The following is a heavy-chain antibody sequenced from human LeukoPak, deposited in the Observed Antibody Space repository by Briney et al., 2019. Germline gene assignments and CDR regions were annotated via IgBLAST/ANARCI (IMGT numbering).Heavy chain of an antibody. CDR2: IKEDGSAK. J-gene: IGHJ6*02. V-gene: IGHV3-7*05. CDR3: VMDMDV. CDR1: GFIFSSYW. Sequence: GGSLRLSCAASGFIFSSYWMSWVRQAPGKGLEWVANIKEDGSAKYYVDSVKGRFTISRDNAKNSLYLQMNSLRAEDTAVYYCVMDMDVWGQGTTVTVSS.